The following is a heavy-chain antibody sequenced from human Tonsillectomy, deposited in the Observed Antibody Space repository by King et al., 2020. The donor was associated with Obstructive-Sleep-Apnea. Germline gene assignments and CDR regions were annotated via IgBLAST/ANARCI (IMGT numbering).Heavy chain of an antibody. Sequence: VQLVESGGDLVKPGGSLRLSCAASGFTFTNAWMSWVRQAPGKGLEWVGRIKSKTDGGTTDYAAPVKGRFTISRDDSKNTLFLQMNSLKSEDTAVYYCTTRYCSGRSCRFFYSSAMDVWGQGTTVTVSS. CDR2: IKSKTDGGTT. J-gene: IGHJ6*02. D-gene: IGHD2-15*01. CDR1: GFTFTNAW. CDR3: TTRYCSGRSCRFFYSSAMDV. V-gene: IGHV3-15*01.